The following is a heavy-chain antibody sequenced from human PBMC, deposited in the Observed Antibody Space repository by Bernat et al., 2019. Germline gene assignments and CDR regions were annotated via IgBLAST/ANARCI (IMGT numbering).Heavy chain of an antibody. J-gene: IGHJ4*02. CDR3: TTPLFKTTNY. CDR2: IKTNNDGETP. V-gene: IGHV3-15*01. CDR1: GFTFSKAW. Sequence: EVHLVESGGGLVKPGGSLRLSCVASGFTFSKAWMNWVRQAPGKGLEWVGRIKTNNDGETPDYAAPVQGRFTISRDDSKNTLYLQMNFLETEVTAVYYCTTPLFKTTNYWGQGTLVTVSS. D-gene: IGHD4-17*01.